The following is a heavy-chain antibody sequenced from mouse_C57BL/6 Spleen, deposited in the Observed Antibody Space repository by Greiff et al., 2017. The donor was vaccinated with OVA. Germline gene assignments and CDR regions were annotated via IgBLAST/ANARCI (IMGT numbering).Heavy chain of an antibody. CDR2: INPGSGGT. CDR3: ASRGSGYRYYAMDY. J-gene: IGHJ4*01. Sequence: QVQLQQSGAELVRPGTSVKVSCKASGYAFTNYLIEWVKQRPGQGLEWIGVINPGSGGTNYNEKFKGKATLTADKSSSTAYMQLSSLTSEDSAVYFCASRGSGYRYYAMDYWGQGTSVTVSS. CDR1: GYAFTNYL. V-gene: IGHV1-54*01. D-gene: IGHD3-2*02.